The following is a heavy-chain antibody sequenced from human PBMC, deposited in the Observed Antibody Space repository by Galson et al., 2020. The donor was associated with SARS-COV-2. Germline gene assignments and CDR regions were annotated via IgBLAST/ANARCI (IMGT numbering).Heavy chain of an antibody. CDR3: ARQATTGYFDY. CDR1: GYTFSGNY. D-gene: IGHD1-1*01. J-gene: IGHJ4*02. CDR2: INPNSGAT. V-gene: IGHV1-2*02. Sequence: ASVKVSCKDSGYTFSGNYIHWVRQAPGQELEWMGWINPNSGATNYAQKLQGRVTMTRDTSISTAYMELNSLKSDDTAISYCARQATTGYFDYWGEGTRVAVSS.